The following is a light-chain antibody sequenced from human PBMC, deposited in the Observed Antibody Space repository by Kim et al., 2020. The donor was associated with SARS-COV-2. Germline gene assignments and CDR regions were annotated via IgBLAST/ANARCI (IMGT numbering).Light chain of an antibody. CDR1: QSVSSN. CDR2: GAS. CDR3: QQYNNWPGT. Sequence: VAQGERATLSCRASQSVSSNLAWYQQKPGQAPRLLIYGASTRATGIPARFSGSGSGTEFTLTISSLQSEDFAVYYCQQYNNWPGTFGQGTKVDIK. V-gene: IGKV3-15*01. J-gene: IGKJ1*01.